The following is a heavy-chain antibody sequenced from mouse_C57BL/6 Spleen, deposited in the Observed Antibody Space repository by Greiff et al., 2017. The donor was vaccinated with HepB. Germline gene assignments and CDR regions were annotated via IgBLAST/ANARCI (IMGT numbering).Heavy chain of an antibody. CDR2: IDPSDSET. J-gene: IGHJ1*03. CDR1: GYTFTSYW. Sequence: VQLQQPGAELVRPGSSVKLSCKASGYTFTSYWMHWVKQRPIQGLEWIGNIDPSDSETHYNQKFKDKATLTVDKSSSTAYMQLSSLTSEDSAVYYCARGGYGSSDWYFDVWGTGTTVTVAS. V-gene: IGHV1-52*01. CDR3: ARGGYGSSDWYFDV. D-gene: IGHD1-1*01.